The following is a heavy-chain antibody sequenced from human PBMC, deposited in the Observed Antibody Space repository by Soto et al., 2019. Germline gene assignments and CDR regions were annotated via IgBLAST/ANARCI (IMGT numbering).Heavy chain of an antibody. CDR2: INQDGSER. V-gene: IGHV3-7*01. CDR3: VCGGNYFVY. D-gene: IGHD3-16*01. CDR1: EFTFSKYW. J-gene: IGHJ4*02. Sequence: VQLVESGGGLVQPGGSLRLSCAASEFTFSKYWMTWVRQSPGKGLEWVANINQDGSERYYVDSVRGRFTISRDNAKNSLYLQMNRLRAEDTAVYYCVCGGNYFVYWGQGTLVTVSP.